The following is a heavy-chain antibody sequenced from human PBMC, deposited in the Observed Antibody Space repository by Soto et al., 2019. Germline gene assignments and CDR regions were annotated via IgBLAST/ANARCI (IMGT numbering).Heavy chain of an antibody. CDR1: GFTFSSYG. Sequence: QVQLVESGGGVVQPGRSLSLSCAASGFTFSSYGMHWVRQAPGKGLEWVAVIWYEGSNKYYADSVKGRFTISRDNSKNTLYLQMNGLGAEDTAVSYCARDLAAAGHGTWGQGTLVTVSS. D-gene: IGHD6-13*01. CDR3: ARDLAAAGHGT. J-gene: IGHJ5*02. CDR2: IWYEGSNK. V-gene: IGHV3-33*01.